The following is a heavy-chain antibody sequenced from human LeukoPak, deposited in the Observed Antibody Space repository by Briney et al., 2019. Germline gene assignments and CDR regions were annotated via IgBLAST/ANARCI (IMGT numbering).Heavy chain of an antibody. CDR3: ARSRYTYYYGSGSYYNPFDY. D-gene: IGHD3-10*01. V-gene: IGHV4-59*01. CDR1: GGSISSYY. J-gene: IGHJ4*02. Sequence: TSETLSLTCTVSGGSISSYYWSWIRQPPGKGLEWIGYIYYSGSTNYNPSLKSRVTISVDTSKNQFSLKLSSVTAADTAVYYCARSRYTYYYGSGSYYNPFDYWGQGTLVTVSS. CDR2: IYYSGST.